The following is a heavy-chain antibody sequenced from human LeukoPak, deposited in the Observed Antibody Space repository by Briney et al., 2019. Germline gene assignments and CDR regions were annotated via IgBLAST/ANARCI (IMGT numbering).Heavy chain of an antibody. V-gene: IGHV1-46*01. CDR2: INPSGGST. D-gene: IGHD3-22*01. CDR1: GYTFTGYY. CDR3: ARDHGYYYDSSGSSY. J-gene: IGHJ4*02. Sequence: ASVKVSCKASGYTFTGYYMHWVRQAPGQGLEWMGIINPSGGSTSYAQKFQGRVTMTRDTSTSTVYMELSSLRSEDTAVYYCARDHGYYYDSSGSSYWGQGTLVTVSP.